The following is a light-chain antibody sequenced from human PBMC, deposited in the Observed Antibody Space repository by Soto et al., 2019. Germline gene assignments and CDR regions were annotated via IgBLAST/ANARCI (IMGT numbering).Light chain of an antibody. CDR3: QSYDNSLSGSGV. CDR1: SSNIGAGYD. Sequence: QSVLTQPPSVSGAPGQRVTISCTGSSSNIGAGYDVHWYQQLPGTAPKLLIYGNSNRPSGVPDRFSCSKSRTSASLAITGLQSEDEADYYCQSYDNSLSGSGVFGTGTKLTVL. V-gene: IGLV1-40*01. J-gene: IGLJ1*01. CDR2: GNS.